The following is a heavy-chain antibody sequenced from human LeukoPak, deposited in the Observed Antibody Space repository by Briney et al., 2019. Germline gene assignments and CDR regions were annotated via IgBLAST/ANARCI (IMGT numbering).Heavy chain of an antibody. J-gene: IGHJ5*02. V-gene: IGHV1-18*04. Sequence: GASVKFSCKASGYTFTSYGISWVRQAPGQGLDWIGWISAYNGNTKYAQKLQGRATMTTDTSTSTAYMELRSPRSDDTAVYYCARKLDYDWFDPWGQGTLVTVSS. D-gene: IGHD3/OR15-3a*01. CDR3: ARKLDYDWFDP. CDR2: ISAYNGNT. CDR1: GYTFTSYG.